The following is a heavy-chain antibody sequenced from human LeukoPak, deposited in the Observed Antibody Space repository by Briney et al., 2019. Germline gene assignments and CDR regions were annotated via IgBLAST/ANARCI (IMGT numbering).Heavy chain of an antibody. CDR1: GFTFSSYG. CDR2: ISYDGSNK. CDR3: AKDHSSGWYTDFDY. J-gene: IGHJ4*02. Sequence: GGSLRLSCAASGFTFSSYGMHWVRQAPGKGLEWVAVISYDGSNKYYADSVKGRFTISRDNSKNTLYLQMNSLRAEDTAVYYRAKDHSSGWYTDFDYWGQGTLVTVSS. D-gene: IGHD6-19*01. V-gene: IGHV3-30*18.